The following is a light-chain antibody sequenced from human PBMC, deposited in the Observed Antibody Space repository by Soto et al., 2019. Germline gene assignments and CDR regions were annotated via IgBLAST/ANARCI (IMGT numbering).Light chain of an antibody. CDR3: QQYNNWPRT. CDR1: QSVSSN. Sequence: EIVKTQSPATLSVYPGERATLSCRASQSVSSNLAWYQQKPGQAPRLLIYGASTRATGIPARFSGSGSGTEFTLTISSLQSEDFAVYYCQQYNNWPRTFGQGTKVGIK. CDR2: GAS. J-gene: IGKJ1*01. V-gene: IGKV3-15*01.